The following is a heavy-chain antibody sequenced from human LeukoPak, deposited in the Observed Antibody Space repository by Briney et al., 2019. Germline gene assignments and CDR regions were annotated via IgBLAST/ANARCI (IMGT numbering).Heavy chain of an antibody. Sequence: SETLSLTCTVSGGSISSYYWSWIRQPPGKGLEWIGYIYYSGSTNYNPSLKSRVTISVDTSKNQFSLKLSSVTATDTAVYYCARVGGSSTSLYYFDYWGQGTLVTVSS. J-gene: IGHJ4*02. D-gene: IGHD2-2*01. V-gene: IGHV4-59*01. CDR1: GGSISSYY. CDR2: IYYSGST. CDR3: ARVGGSSTSLYYFDY.